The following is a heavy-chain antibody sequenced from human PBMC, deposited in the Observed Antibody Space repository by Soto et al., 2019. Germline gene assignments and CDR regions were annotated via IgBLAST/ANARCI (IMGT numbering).Heavy chain of an antibody. CDR1: GFTFSSYG. Sequence: QVQLLESGGGVAQPGRSLRLSCAASGFTFSSYGMHWVRQAPGKGLEWVAVISSDGRNKYSAASVKGRFTISRDNSKNTLYLRMNSLRAEDTAVYYCAKDEDIGAAAYYFDYWGQGTLVTVSS. V-gene: IGHV3-30*18. J-gene: IGHJ4*02. D-gene: IGHD6-13*01. CDR2: ISSDGRNK. CDR3: AKDEDIGAAAYYFDY.